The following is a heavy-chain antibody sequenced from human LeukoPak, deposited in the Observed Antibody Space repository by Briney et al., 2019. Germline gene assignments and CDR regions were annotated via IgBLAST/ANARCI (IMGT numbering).Heavy chain of an antibody. J-gene: IGHJ4*02. CDR2: IHYSGSS. CDR1: GGSISSGNYY. D-gene: IGHD4-17*01. V-gene: IGHV4-61*01. CDR3: ATGRSVTTFGY. Sequence: PSETLSLTCTVSGGSISSGNYYWTWIRQPPGKGLEWIGYIHYSGSSNQNPSLKSRVAISMDTSKNQFSLKLSSVTAADTAVYYCATGRSVTTFGYWGQGTLVTVSS.